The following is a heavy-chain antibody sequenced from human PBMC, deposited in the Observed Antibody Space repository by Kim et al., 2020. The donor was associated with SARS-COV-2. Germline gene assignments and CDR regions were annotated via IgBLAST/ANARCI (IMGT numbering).Heavy chain of an antibody. CDR2: INHRGST. CDR3: ARGLIGSGASSYDYGVDG. CDR1: DGYRSDYY. Sequence: SETLSLTCAVYDGYRSDYYWSWIRQPPGKGLEWIGEINHRGSTNYNTSRNSRVTISLDTPKNQFSLILRSVTPADSAVYYCARGLIGSGASSYDYGVDGWGLATASTVSS. J-gene: IGHJ6*02. D-gene: IGHD1-26*01. V-gene: IGHV4-34*01.